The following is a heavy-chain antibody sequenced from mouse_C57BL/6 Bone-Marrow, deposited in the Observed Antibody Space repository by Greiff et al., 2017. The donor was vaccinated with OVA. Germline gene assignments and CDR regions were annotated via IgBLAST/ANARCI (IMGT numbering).Heavy chain of an antibody. CDR3: ARYHYGNAMDY. V-gene: IGHV1-82*01. J-gene: IGHJ4*01. CDR1: GYAFSSSW. D-gene: IGHD2-1*01. CDR2: IYPGDGDT. Sequence: VKLMESGPELVKPGASVKISCKASGYAFSSSWMNWVKQRPGKGLEWIGRIYPGDGDTNYNGKFKGKATLTADKSSSTAYMQLSSLTSEDSAVYFCARYHYGNAMDYWGQGTSVTVSS.